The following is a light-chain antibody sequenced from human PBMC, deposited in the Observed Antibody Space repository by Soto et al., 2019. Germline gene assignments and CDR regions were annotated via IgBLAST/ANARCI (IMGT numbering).Light chain of an antibody. V-gene: IGLV4-69*01. Sequence: QSVLTQSPSSSASLVASVKLTCTLSSGHSNYAIAWHQQQSEKGPRYLMKLNSDGRHSKGDGIPDRVSGSSSGAERHLTRSSLQSEVVADYHCQTWGSGIVVFGGGTQLTVL. CDR3: QTWGSGIVV. J-gene: IGLJ2*01. CDR2: LNSDGRH. CDR1: SGHSNYA.